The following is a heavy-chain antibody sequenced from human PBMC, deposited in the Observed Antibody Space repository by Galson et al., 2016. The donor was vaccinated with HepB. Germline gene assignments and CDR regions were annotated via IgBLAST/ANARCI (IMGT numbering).Heavy chain of an antibody. CDR1: GGSISSSDW. D-gene: IGHD5-24*01. CDR2: IFHSGRV. J-gene: IGHJ4*02. Sequence: SETLSLTCAVSGGSISSSDWWSWVRQPPGQGLEWMVQIFHSGRVNYTPSLASRVTISVDTSNNHFSLRLTSVTAADTALYYCARPHRVGPSDDWGQGILGIVTS. CDR3: ARPHRVGPSDD. V-gene: IGHV4-4*02.